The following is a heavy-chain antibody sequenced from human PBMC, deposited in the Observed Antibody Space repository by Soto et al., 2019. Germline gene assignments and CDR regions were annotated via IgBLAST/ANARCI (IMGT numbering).Heavy chain of an antibody. D-gene: IGHD3-16*02. CDR2: IYPDDSDA. J-gene: IGHJ6*02. Sequence: GESLKISCKGSGYRFTNYWIAWVRQMPGKGLEWMGLIYPDDSDARYSPSFQGQVTISADKSINTAYVQWSSLQASDTALYYCARRPTLGALSRLDVWGQGTTVTVSS. CDR3: ARRPTLGALSRLDV. V-gene: IGHV5-51*01. CDR1: GYRFTNYW.